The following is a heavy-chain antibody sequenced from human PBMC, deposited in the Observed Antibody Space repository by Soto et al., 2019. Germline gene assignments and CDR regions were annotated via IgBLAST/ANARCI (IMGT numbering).Heavy chain of an antibody. CDR3: AREGGSGIVVVPAAIGAAFDI. CDR2: IIPIFGTA. D-gene: IGHD2-2*01. J-gene: IGHJ3*02. CDR1: GGTFSSYA. V-gene: IGHV1-69*13. Sequence: ASVKVSCKASGGTFSSYAISWVRQAPGQGLEWMGGIIPIFGTANYAQKFQGRVTITADESTSTAYMELSSLRSEDTAVYYCAREGGSGIVVVPAAIGAAFDIWGQGTMVTVSS.